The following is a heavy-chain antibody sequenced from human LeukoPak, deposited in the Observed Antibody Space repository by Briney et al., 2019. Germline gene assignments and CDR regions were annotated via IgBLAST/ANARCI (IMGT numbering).Heavy chain of an antibody. V-gene: IGHV3-48*04. CDR3: AREATMVRGLDAFDI. Sequence: GGSLRLSCAASGFTFSSYSMNWVRQAPGKGLEWVSYISSSSSTIYYADSVKGRFTISRDNAKNSLYLQMNSLRAEDTAVYYCAREATMVRGLDAFDIWGQGTMVTVSS. J-gene: IGHJ3*02. CDR1: GFTFSSYS. D-gene: IGHD3-10*01. CDR2: ISSSSSTI.